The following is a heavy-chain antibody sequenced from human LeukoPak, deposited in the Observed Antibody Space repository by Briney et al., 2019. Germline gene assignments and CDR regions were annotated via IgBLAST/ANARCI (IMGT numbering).Heavy chain of an antibody. V-gene: IGHV3-30*03. CDR1: GFTFNTYG. J-gene: IGHJ4*02. CDR3: AGGWDYSGYYCDY. Sequence: GGSLRLSCAASGFTFNTYGMHWVRQAPGKGLEWVAFISYDGNNEYYADSVKGRFTISRDNSKNTQYLQMNSLRAEDTAVYYCAGGWDYSGYYCDYWGQGTLVTVSS. CDR2: ISYDGNNE. D-gene: IGHD5-12*01.